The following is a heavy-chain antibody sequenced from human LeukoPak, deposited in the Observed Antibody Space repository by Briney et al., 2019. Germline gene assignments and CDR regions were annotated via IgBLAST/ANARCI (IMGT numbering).Heavy chain of an antibody. CDR1: GGSINSHY. D-gene: IGHD6-19*01. J-gene: IGHJ4*02. V-gene: IGHV4-4*08. CDR2: IYSTGKN. Sequence: PSETLSLTCAVSGGSINSHYWGWIRQPPGKRLQWIGDIYSTGKNNYNPPLKSRVTISLDTSKSHLSLNLTSVLAADTAIYYCVRRDTGWNYFGYWGQGILVTVSS. CDR3: VRRDTGWNYFGY.